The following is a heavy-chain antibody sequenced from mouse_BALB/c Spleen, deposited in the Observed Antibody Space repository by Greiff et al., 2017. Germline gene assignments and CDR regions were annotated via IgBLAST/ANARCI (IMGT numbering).Heavy chain of an antibody. Sequence: QVQLQQSGPELVKPGASVRISCKASGYTFTSYYIHWVKQRPGQGLEWIGWIYPGNVNTKYNEKFKGKATLTADKSSSTAYMQLSSLTSEDSAVYFCARGEGYYRYFDVWGAGTTVTVSS. CDR1: GYTFTSYY. J-gene: IGHJ1*01. CDR2: IYPGNVNT. V-gene: IGHV1S56*01. D-gene: IGHD2-2*01. CDR3: ARGEGYYRYFDV.